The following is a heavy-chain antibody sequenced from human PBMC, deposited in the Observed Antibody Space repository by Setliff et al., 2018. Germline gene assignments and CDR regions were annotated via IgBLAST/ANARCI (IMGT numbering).Heavy chain of an antibody. V-gene: IGHV4-38-2*01. J-gene: IGHJ5*02. D-gene: IGHD3-16*01. CDR2: LYHSGTT. CDR3: ARHLRHCTMTTCYNNWFDP. Sequence: SETLSLTCAVSGFSITSGYYWGWIRQAPGKGLEWIGSLYHSGTTYYNPSLKRRVTISLDTSKNHFSLNLNSVTAADPAVYFCARHLRHCTMTTCYNNWFDPWGQGTLVTSPQ. CDR1: GFSITSGYY.